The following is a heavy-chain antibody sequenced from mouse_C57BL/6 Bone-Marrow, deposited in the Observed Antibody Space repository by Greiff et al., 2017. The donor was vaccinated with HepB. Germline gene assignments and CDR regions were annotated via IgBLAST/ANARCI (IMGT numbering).Heavy chain of an antibody. CDR3: ARFLPRRGYAMDY. V-gene: IGHV1-50*01. CDR2: IDPSDSYT. CDR1: GYTFTSYW. Sequence: QVQLQQPGAELVKPGASVKLSCKASGYTFTSYWMQWVKQRPGQGLEWIGEIDPSDSYTNYNQKFKGKATLTVDTSSSTAYMQLSSLTSEDSAVYYCARFLPRRGYAMDYWGQGTSVTVSS. J-gene: IGHJ4*01.